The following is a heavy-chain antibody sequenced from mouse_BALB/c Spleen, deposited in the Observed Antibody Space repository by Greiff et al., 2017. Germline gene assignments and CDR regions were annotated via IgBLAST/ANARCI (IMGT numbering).Heavy chain of an antibody. D-gene: IGHD2-13*01. CDR1: GYTFTSYV. CDR3: NDYGFAY. J-gene: IGHJ3*01. V-gene: IGHV1-14*01. Sequence: VHVKQSGPELVKPGASVKMSCKASGYTFTSYVMHWVKQKPGQGLEWIGYINPYNDGTKYNEKFKGKATLTSDKSSSTAYMELSSLTSEDTAVYYCNDYGFAYWGQGTLVTVSA. CDR2: INPYNDGT.